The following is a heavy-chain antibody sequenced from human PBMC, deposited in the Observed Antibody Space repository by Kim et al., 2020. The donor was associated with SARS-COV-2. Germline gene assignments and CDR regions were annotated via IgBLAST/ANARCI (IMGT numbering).Heavy chain of an antibody. CDR2: INPNSGGT. V-gene: IGHV1-2*02. CDR1: GYTFTGYY. CDR3: ARGEDYDFWSGYYSYFDY. D-gene: IGHD3-3*01. Sequence: ASVKVSCKASGYTFTGYYMHWVRQAPGLGLEWMGWINPNSGGTNYAQKFQGRVTMTRDTSISTAYMELSRLRSDDTAVYYCARGEDYDFWSGYYSYFDYWGQGTLVTVSS. J-gene: IGHJ4*02.